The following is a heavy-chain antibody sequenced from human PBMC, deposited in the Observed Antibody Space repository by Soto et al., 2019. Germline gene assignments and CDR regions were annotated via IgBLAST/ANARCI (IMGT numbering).Heavy chain of an antibody. CDR3: ARHSKVVPYGGYFDY. V-gene: IGHV5-51*01. J-gene: IGHJ4*02. D-gene: IGHD2-2*01. CDR2: IYPGDSDT. CDR1: GYSFTSYW. Sequence: PGESLKISCKGSGYSFTSYWIGWVRQMPGKGLEWMGIIYPGDSDTRYSPSFQGQVTISADKSISTAYLQWSSLKASDTAMYYCARHSKVVPYGGYFDYWAQEPLVTVSS.